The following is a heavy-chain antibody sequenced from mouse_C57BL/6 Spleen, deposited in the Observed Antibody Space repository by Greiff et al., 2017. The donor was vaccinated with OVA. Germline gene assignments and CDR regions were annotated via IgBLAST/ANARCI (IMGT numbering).Heavy chain of an antibody. J-gene: IGHJ1*03. CDR1: GYSFTGYY. V-gene: IGHV1-42*01. Sequence: EVQLQQSGPELVKPGASVKISCKASGYSFTGYYMNWVKQSPEKSLEWIGEINPSTGGTTYNQKFKAKATLTVDKSSSTAYMQLKSLTSEDSAVYYCARGWDVWYFDVWGTGTTVTVSS. CDR2: INPSTGGT. D-gene: IGHD4-1*01. CDR3: ARGWDVWYFDV.